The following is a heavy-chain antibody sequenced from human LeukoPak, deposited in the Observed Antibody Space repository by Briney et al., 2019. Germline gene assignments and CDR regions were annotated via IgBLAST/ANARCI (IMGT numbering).Heavy chain of an antibody. J-gene: IGHJ4*02. D-gene: IGHD6-13*01. CDR1: GYTFTSYD. V-gene: IGHV1-8*01. CDR3: ARSLGVAAAGTNDY. CDR2: MNPNSGNT. Sequence: ASVKVSCKASGYTFTSYDINWVRQATGQGLEWMGWMNPNSGNTGYAQKFQGRVTMTRNTSISTAYMELSSLRSEDTAVYYCARSLGVAAAGTNDYWGQGTLVTVSS.